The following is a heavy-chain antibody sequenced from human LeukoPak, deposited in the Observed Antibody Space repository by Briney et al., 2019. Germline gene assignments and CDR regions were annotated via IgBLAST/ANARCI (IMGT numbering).Heavy chain of an antibody. J-gene: IGHJ6*03. Sequence: GGSLRLSCAASGFTFSSYAMHWVRQAPGKGLEYVSAISSNGGSTYYANSVKGRFTISRDNSKNTLYLQMGSLRAEDMAVYYCAKEGSSWYYYYYYMDVWGKGTTVTVSS. CDR1: GFTFSSYA. V-gene: IGHV3-64*01. CDR2: ISSNGGST. D-gene: IGHD6-13*01. CDR3: AKEGSSWYYYYYYMDV.